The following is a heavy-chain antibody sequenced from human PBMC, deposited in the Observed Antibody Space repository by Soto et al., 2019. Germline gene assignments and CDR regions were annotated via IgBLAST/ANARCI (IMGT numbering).Heavy chain of an antibody. J-gene: IGHJ6*02. CDR1: GFTFNSYS. D-gene: IGHD2-21*02. CDR2: ISSRSRNI. CDR3: ARDRLLGDRYGYGMDV. Sequence: PGGSLRLSCAASGFTFNSYSMNWVRQAPGKGLEWVSSISSRSRNIYYAEVVKGRFTISRDNAKNSLYLQMNSLRAEDTAVYYCARDRLLGDRYGYGMDVWGQGTTVTVSS. V-gene: IGHV3-21*01.